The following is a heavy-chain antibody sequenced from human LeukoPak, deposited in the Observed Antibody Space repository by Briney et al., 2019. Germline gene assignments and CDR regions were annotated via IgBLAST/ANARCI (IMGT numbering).Heavy chain of an antibody. CDR1: GGTFSSYA. D-gene: IGHD2-15*01. CDR3: ARVSPPGGKPYAFDF. V-gene: IGHV1-18*01. CDR2: ISAYDGNT. Sequence: ASVKVSCKASGGTFSSYAITWVQQAPGQGLEWMGWISAYDGNTNYAQKFQDRVTMTTDRSTTTADMELRSLRSDDTAVYYCARVSPPGGKPYAFDFWGQGTVVTVSS. J-gene: IGHJ3*01.